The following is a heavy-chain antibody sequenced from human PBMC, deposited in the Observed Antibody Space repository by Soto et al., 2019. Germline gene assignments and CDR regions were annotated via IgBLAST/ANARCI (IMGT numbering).Heavy chain of an antibody. CDR3: VRSTVARNANDV. V-gene: IGHV2-70*11. D-gene: IGHD6-19*01. Sequence: GSGPTLVNPTQTLTLACTFSGFSLSTSGMCLNWIRQPPGKTLEWLARFDWDGDKYYTTSLKTRLTISKDTSKNQVVLTMTNMDPVDTATYYCVRSTVARNANDVWGQGTMVTVSS. J-gene: IGHJ3*01. CDR2: FDWDGDK. CDR1: GFSLSTSGMC.